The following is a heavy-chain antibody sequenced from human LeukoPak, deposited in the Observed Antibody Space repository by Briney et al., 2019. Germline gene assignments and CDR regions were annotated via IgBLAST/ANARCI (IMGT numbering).Heavy chain of an antibody. Sequence: KPSETLSLTCTVSGGSIDSYYWSWIRQPAGKGLEWIGRVYTSGSTNYNPSLKSRVTMSVDTSKNQFSLELSSVTAADTAVYYCAAAYDWPLRAFDIWGQGTMVTVSS. CDR1: GGSIDSYY. D-gene: IGHD3-16*01. CDR3: AAAYDWPLRAFDI. V-gene: IGHV4-4*07. CDR2: VYTSGST. J-gene: IGHJ3*02.